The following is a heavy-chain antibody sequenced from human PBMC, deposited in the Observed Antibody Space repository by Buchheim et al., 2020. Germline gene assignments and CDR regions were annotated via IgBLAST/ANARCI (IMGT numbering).Heavy chain of an antibody. CDR3: ARDPGWGRSSTTRYYYYYGMDV. D-gene: IGHD3-16*01. J-gene: IGHJ6*02. CDR1: GFTFSSYW. Sequence: EVQLVESGGGLVQPGGSLRLSCAASGFTFSSYWMHWVRQAPGKGLVWVSRINSDGSSTSYADSVKGRFTISRDNAKNTLYLQMNSLRAEDTAVYYCARDPGWGRSSTTRYYYYYGMDVWGQGTT. CDR2: INSDGSST. V-gene: IGHV3-74*01.